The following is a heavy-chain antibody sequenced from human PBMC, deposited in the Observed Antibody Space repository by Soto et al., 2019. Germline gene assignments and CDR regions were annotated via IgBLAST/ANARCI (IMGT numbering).Heavy chain of an antibody. CDR1: GCSISRSNW. CDR2: IYHRGST. J-gene: IGHJ6*02. Sequence: QVQLQESGPGLVKTSGTLSLTCAVSGCSISRSNWWRWVRQPPGKGLEWIGEIYHRGSTNYNPSLKSGVTISVGKSKNQFALKLSSVTAADTAVYYCARGGIASRYYYYGMDVWGQGTTVTVS. CDR3: ARGGIASRYYYYGMDV. D-gene: IGHD6-6*01. V-gene: IGHV4-4*02.